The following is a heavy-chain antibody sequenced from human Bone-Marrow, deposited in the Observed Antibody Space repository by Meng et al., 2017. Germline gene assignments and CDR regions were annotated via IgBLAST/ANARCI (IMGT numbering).Heavy chain of an antibody. CDR2: IIPIFGTA. CDR1: GGTFSSYA. Sequence: QVQLVQSGAGVKKPGSSVKVSCKASGGTFSSYAISWVRQAPGQGLEWMGGIIPIFGTANYAQKFQGSVTITADKSTSTAYMELSSLRSEDTAVYYCARRGQLWLDSFDPWGQGTLVTVSS. V-gene: IGHV1-69*06. J-gene: IGHJ5*02. CDR3: ARRGQLWLDSFDP. D-gene: IGHD5-18*01.